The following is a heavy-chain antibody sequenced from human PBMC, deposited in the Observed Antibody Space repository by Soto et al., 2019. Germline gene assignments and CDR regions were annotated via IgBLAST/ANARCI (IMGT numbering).Heavy chain of an antibody. J-gene: IGHJ5*02. CDR1: GFSLSTSGVG. CDR2: IYRNDDK. CDR3: AHSVLLGFGELIPNWFDP. V-gene: IGHV2-5*01. Sequence: SGPTLVNPTQTLTLTCTFSGFSLSTSGVGVGWIRQPPGKALEWLALIYRNDDKRYSPSLKSRLTITKDTSKNQVVLTMTNMDPVDTATYYCAHSVLLGFGELIPNWFDPWGQRTLVTVSS. D-gene: IGHD3-10*01.